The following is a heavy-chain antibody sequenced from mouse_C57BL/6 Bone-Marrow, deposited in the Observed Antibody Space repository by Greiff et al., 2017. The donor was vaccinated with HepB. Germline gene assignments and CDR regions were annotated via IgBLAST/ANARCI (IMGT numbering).Heavy chain of an antibody. CDR2: INPGSGGT. CDR1: GYAFTNYL. CDR3: AAYYYGSSASFDY. V-gene: IGHV1-54*01. J-gene: IGHJ2*01. Sequence: QVQLQQSGAELVRPGTSVKVSCKASGYAFTNYLIEWVKQRPGQGLEWIGVINPGSGGTNYNEKFKGKATLTADKSSSTAYMQLSSLTSEDSAVYFGAAYYYGSSASFDYWGQGTTLTVSS. D-gene: IGHD1-1*01.